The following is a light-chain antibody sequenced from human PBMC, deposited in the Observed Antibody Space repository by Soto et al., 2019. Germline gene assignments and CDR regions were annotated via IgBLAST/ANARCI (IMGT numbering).Light chain of an antibody. V-gene: IGKV3-15*01. CDR2: DAS. J-gene: IGKJ1*01. Sequence: EIVMPQSPATLSVSPGERATLSCRASQSVYSNLAWYQQKPGQAPRRRISDASTRATAIPARFSGSGSGTEFTLTISSLQSEDFAVYYCQQYNNWPPWTFGQGTKVDIK. CDR1: QSVYSN. CDR3: QQYNNWPPWT.